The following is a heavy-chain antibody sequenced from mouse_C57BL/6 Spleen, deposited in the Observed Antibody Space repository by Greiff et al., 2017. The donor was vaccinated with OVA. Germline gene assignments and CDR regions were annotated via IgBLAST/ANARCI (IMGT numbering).Heavy chain of an antibody. CDR3: ARPAYGSSYRYYFDY. J-gene: IGHJ2*01. D-gene: IGHD1-1*01. V-gene: IGHV1-62-2*01. Sequence: VKLKQSGAELVKPGASVKLSCKASGYTFTEYTIHWVKQRSGQGLEWIGWFYPGSGSIKYNEKFKDKATLTADKSSSTVYMELSRLTSEDSAVYFCARPAYGSSYRYYFDYWGQGTTLTVSS. CDR2: FYPGSGSI. CDR1: GYTFTEYT.